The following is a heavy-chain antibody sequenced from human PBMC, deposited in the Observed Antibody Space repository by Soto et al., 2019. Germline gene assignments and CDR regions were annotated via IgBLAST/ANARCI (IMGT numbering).Heavy chain of an antibody. D-gene: IGHD3-22*01. J-gene: IGHJ3*02. CDR1: GFTFSSYA. CDR2: ISYDGSNK. Sequence: GGSLRLSCAASGFTFSSYAMHWVRQAPGKGLEWVAVISYDGSNKYYADSVKGRFTISRDNSKNTLYLQMNSLRAEDTAVYYCARPRLRYYYDRDAFDIWGQGTMVTVSS. CDR3: ARPRLRYYYDRDAFDI. V-gene: IGHV3-30*04.